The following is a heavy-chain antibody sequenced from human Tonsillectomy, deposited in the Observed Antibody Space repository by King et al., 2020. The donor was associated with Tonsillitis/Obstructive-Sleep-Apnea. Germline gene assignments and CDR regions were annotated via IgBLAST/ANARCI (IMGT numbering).Heavy chain of an antibody. CDR3: ARDSRSHYYDTSGYYPFEY. CDR2: ISAYNGDT. D-gene: IGHD3-22*01. Sequence: QLVQSGAEVKKPGASVKVSCKASGYTFTTYGISWVRQAPGQGLEWMGWISAYNGDTNYAQKLQDRVTMTTDTSTSTAYMEVRSLRSYDTAVYYCARDSRSHYYDTSGYYPFEYWGQGTLVTVSS. J-gene: IGHJ4*02. CDR1: GYTFTTYG. V-gene: IGHV1-18*01.